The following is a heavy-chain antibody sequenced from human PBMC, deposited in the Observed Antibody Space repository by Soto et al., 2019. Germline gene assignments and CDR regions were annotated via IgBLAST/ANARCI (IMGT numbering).Heavy chain of an antibody. J-gene: IGHJ6*02. CDR1: GYRFTSYW. CDR2: IYPGDSDT. CDR3: ATGSSWLDYYYYYGMDV. D-gene: IGHD6-13*01. V-gene: IGHV5-51*01. Sequence: GESLKISCKGSGYRFTSYWIGWVRQMPGKGLEWMGIIYPGDSDTRYSPSFQGQVTISADKSISTAYLQWSSLKASDTAMYYCATGSSWLDYYYYYGMDVWGQGTTVTVSS.